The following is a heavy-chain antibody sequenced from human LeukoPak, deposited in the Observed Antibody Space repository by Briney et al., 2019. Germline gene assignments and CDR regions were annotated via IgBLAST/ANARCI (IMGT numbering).Heavy chain of an antibody. D-gene: IGHD5-18*01. CDR1: GFTFRSFG. CDR2: IRFDGSNQ. CDR3: AKGYGESHFDS. V-gene: IGHV3-30*02. J-gene: IGHJ4*02. Sequence: GGSLRLSCAASGFTFRSFGMHFVRQAPGKGLEWVAFIRFDGSNQYYTDPVKGRFTISRDNSNNTLFLQMNNLRGDDTAVYLCAKGYGESHFDSWGQGTLVTVSS.